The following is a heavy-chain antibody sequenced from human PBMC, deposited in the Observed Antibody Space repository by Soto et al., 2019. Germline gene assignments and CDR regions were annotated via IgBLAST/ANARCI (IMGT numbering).Heavy chain of an antibody. D-gene: IGHD3-3*01. CDR1: GGSFSGYY. Sequence: PSETLSLTCAVYGGSFSGYYWSWIRQPPGKGLEWIGEINHSGSTNYNPSLKSRVTISVDTSKNQFSLKLSSVTAADTAVYYCARGKTIFGVVYHYYYYGMDVWGQGSTVTVSS. CDR2: INHSGST. J-gene: IGHJ6*02. CDR3: ARGKTIFGVVYHYYYYGMDV. V-gene: IGHV4-34*01.